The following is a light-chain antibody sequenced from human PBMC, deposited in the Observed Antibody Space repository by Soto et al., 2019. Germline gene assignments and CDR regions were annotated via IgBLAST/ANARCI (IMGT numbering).Light chain of an antibody. Sequence: ETVMTQSPATLSVSPGERATLSCRASQSVSSNLAWYQQKPGQAPMLLIYGASTRATGIPARFSGSGSGTEFTLTISSLQSEDLAVYYCQQYNNWPPITFGQGTRLEIK. CDR2: GAS. V-gene: IGKV3-15*01. J-gene: IGKJ5*01. CDR1: QSVSSN. CDR3: QQYNNWPPIT.